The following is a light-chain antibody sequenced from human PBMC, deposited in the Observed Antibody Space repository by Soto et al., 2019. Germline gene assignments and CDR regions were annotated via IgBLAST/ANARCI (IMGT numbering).Light chain of an antibody. CDR3: QQYYGTPPT. CDR1: QTVLHDTDSRTY. CDR2: WAS. Sequence: EIVMTQSPDSLSVSLGESATISCKSSQTVLHDTDSRTYLSWFQQKPGQPPKLLISWASTRESGVPARFSGSGSETNFTLTISDLQAEDVAVYYCQQYYGTPPTFGQGSKVEIK. V-gene: IGKV4-1*01. J-gene: IGKJ2*01.